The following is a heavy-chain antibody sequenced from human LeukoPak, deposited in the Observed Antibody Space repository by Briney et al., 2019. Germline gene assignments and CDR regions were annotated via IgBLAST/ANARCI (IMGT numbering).Heavy chain of an antibody. V-gene: IGHV3-23*01. CDR2: ISGSGGST. CDR3: AKWDRIMITFGGVIVR. CDR1: GFTYSSYA. J-gene: IGHJ4*02. Sequence: GGSLRLSCAASGFTYSSYAMSWVRQAPGKGLEWVSAISGSGGSTYYADSVKGRFTISRDNSKNTLYLQMNSLRAEGTAVYYCAKWDRIMITFGGVIVRWGQGTLVTVSS. D-gene: IGHD3-16*02.